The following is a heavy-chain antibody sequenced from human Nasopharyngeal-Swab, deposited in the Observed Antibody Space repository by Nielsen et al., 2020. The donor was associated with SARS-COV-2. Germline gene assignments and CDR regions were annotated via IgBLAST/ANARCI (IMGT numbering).Heavy chain of an antibody. D-gene: IGHD6-19*01. J-gene: IGHJ3*02. V-gene: IGHV1-58*02. CDR2: IVVGSGNT. CDR3: ARDESWAVAGGDAFDI. Sequence: SVKVSCKASGFTFTSSAMQWVRQARGQRLEWIGWIVVGSGNTNYAQKFQERVTITRDMSTSTAYMELSSLRSEDTAVYYCARDESWAVAGGDAFDIWGQGTMVTVSS. CDR1: GFTFTSSA.